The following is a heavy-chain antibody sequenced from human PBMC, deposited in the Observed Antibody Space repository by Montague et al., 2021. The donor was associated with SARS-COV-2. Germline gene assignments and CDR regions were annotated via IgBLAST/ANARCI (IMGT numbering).Heavy chain of an antibody. D-gene: IGHD3-10*02. CDR1: GDSIDYNRYY. CDR3: ASITMFTPGYFDS. J-gene: IGHJ4*02. V-gene: IGHV4-61*02. Sequence: TLSLTCSVSGDSIDYNRYYWSWIRQPAGQGLEWIGRVHRNGKTNYNPALKSRVSIVLDTPKNHFSLSLESVTAADTAVYYCASITMFTPGYFDSWGQGTLVTVAS. CDR2: VHRNGKT.